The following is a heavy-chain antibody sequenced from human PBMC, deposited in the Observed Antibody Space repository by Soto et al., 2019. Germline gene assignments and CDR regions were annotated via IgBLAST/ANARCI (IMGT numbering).Heavy chain of an antibody. CDR3: ARDFRPPYGVRYFDY. CDR2: TSFDGGNT. J-gene: IGHJ4*02. CDR1: GFTFDNYG. V-gene: IGHV3-30*03. D-gene: IGHD4-17*01. Sequence: GGSLRLSCAASGFTFDNYGMHWVRQVPGKGLEWVAVTSFDGGNTDYAESVKGRFTISRHNSKNTLYLLMNSLRAEDTAVYYCARDFRPPYGVRYFDYWGQGTLVTVSS.